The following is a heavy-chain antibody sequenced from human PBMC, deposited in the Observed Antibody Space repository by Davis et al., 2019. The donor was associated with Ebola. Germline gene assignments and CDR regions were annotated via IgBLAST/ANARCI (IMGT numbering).Heavy chain of an antibody. CDR1: GGSISSYY. D-gene: IGHD3-16*01. V-gene: IGHV4-59*01. J-gene: IGHJ6*02. CDR3: ARDHGGGRMDV. CDR2: IYYTGGT. Sequence: MPSETLSLTCTVSGGSISSYYWSWIRQPPGKGLEWIGNIYYTGGTPSSPSLKSRVTFFVDTSKDEFSLKMTSVTAADTAVYYCARDHGGGRMDVWGQGTTVTVSS.